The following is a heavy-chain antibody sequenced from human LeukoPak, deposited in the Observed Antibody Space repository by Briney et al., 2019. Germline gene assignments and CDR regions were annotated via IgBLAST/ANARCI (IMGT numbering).Heavy chain of an antibody. V-gene: IGHV3-7*04. CDR2: IKEDGGET. D-gene: IGHD2-2*01. CDR3: ARGRSSTSFHYFDY. CDR1: GFVFSNYW. J-gene: IGHJ4*02. Sequence: GGSLRLSCVASGFVFSNYWMGWVRQAPGKGLEWVANIKEDGGETYYVDSVKGRFTISRDNAKNSLDLQMNSLRAEDTAVYYCARGRSSTSFHYFDYWGQGTLVTVSS.